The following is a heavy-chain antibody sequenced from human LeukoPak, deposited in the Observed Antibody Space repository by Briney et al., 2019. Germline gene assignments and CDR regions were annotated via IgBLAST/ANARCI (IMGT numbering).Heavy chain of an antibody. Sequence: ASVKVSCKASGYTFTSYGISWVRQAPGQGLEWMGWISAYNGNTNYAQKLQGRVTMTTDTSTSTAYMELRSLRSDDTAVYYCARVGSYDSSGYYYYYGMDVWGQGTTATISS. J-gene: IGHJ6*02. CDR1: GYTFTSYG. CDR3: ARVGSYDSSGYYYYYGMDV. CDR2: ISAYNGNT. V-gene: IGHV1-18*01. D-gene: IGHD3-22*01.